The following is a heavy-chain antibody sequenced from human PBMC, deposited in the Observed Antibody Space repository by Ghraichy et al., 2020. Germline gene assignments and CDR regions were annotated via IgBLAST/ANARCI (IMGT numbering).Heavy chain of an antibody. CDR2: ISRSGGST. CDR1: GFTFSSDG. D-gene: IGHD1-26*01. V-gene: IGHV3-23*01. Sequence: GVLNISCAASGFTFSSDGMSWVRQAPGKGLEWVSAISRSGGSTYYADSVKGRFTISRDNSKNTLYLQMNSLRAEDTAVYYCAKDPWELRGYFDHWGQGTLVTVSS. J-gene: IGHJ4*02. CDR3: AKDPWELRGYFDH.